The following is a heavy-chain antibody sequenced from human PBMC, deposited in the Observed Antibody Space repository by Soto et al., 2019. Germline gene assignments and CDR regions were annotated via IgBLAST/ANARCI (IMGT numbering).Heavy chain of an antibody. CDR2: ISAHNGNT. J-gene: IGHJ4*02. V-gene: IGHV1-18*01. Sequence: QVHLVQSGAEGKKPGASVKVSCKGSGYTFTSYGITWVRQAPGQGLEWMGWISAHNGNTDYVQKLQGRVTVTRDTSTSTAYMELRSLRSDDTAVYYCARGRYGDYWGQGALVTVSS. D-gene: IGHD1-1*01. CDR1: GYTFTSYG. CDR3: ARGRYGDY.